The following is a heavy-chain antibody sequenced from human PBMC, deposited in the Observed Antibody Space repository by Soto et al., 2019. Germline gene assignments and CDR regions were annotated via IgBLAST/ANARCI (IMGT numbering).Heavy chain of an antibody. V-gene: IGHV1-18*01. Sequence: ASVKVSCKTSGYTFTNFGLSWVRQAPGQGLEWMGWISAYNGNTNYAQNFQGRVTMTTDTSTSTAYMELRSLRSDDTAVYYCARGGIPIYYWGQGTLVTVSS. CDR2: ISAYNGNT. CDR3: ARGGIPIYY. CDR1: GYTFTNFG. D-gene: IGHD3-3*01. J-gene: IGHJ4*02.